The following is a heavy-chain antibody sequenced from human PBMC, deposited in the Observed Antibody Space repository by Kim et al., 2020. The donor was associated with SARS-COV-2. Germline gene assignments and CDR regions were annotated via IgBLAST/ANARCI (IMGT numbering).Heavy chain of an antibody. J-gene: IGHJ4*02. D-gene: IGHD3-10*01. Sequence: GGSLRLSCAASGFTHYTHGMDWVRQAPGKGLEWVSSITISSGRTYYTDSVKGRFTISRDNSKNTLHLEMEGLGAEDTALYYCASDAFGGFSFWGQGVMVTVSS. CDR1: GFTHYTHG. CDR2: ITISSGRT. CDR3: ASDAFGGFSF. V-gene: IGHV3-23*01.